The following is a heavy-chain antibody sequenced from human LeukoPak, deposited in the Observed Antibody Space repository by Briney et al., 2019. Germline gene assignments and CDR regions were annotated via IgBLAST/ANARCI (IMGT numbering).Heavy chain of an antibody. J-gene: IGHJ3*02. CDR2: CHYSGNT. V-gene: IGHV4-59*13. CDR1: GGSISSNY. Sequence: SETLSLTCAISGGSISSNYWSWIRQPPGKGLEWIGYCHYSGNTNYNPSLKSRATISADMSKNQFSLTLNSVTAADTAVYYCARSASSTSRSAFDIWGQGTRVT. CDR3: ARSASSTSRSAFDI.